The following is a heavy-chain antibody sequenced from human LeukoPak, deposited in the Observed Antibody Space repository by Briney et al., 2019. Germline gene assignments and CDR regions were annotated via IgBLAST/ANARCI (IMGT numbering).Heavy chain of an antibody. CDR2: ISSSSSYI. Sequence: GGSLRLSCAASGFTFSSYSMNWVRQAPGKGLGWVSSISSSSSYIYYADSVKGRFTISRDNAKNSLYLQMNSLRAEDTAVYYCARLPQGVAATTLDYWGQGTLVTVSS. CDR1: GFTFSSYS. V-gene: IGHV3-21*01. CDR3: ARLPQGVAATTLDY. D-gene: IGHD2-15*01. J-gene: IGHJ4*02.